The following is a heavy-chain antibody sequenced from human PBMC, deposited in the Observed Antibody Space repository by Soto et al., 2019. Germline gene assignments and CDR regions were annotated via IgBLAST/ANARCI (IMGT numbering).Heavy chain of an antibody. Sequence: QVQLQESGPGLVKPSQTLSLTCTVSGGSISSGGYYWSWIRQHPGKGLEWIGYIYYSGSTYYNPSLKSRVTISVDTSKNQFSLKLSSVTAADTAVYYCARDREVVGRSRYHAVDAFDIWGQGTMVTVSS. V-gene: IGHV4-31*03. CDR1: GGSISSGGYY. CDR2: IYYSGST. D-gene: IGHD2-15*01. CDR3: ARDREVVGRSRYHAVDAFDI. J-gene: IGHJ3*02.